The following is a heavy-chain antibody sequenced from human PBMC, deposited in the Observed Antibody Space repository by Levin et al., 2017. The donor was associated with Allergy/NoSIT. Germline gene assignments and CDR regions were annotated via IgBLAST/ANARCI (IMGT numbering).Heavy chain of an antibody. CDR3: AKEYTASSSVFY. CDR2: ITHDTP. J-gene: IGHJ4*02. D-gene: IGHD6-6*01. Sequence: AGGSLRLSCAASGFAFASFPMSWVRQAPGKGLEWVSAITHDTPYYADSVKGRFTIPRDNSKNTPYLQMNSLRAEDTALYYCAKEYTASSSVFYWGQGILVTVSS. V-gene: IGHV3-23*01. CDR1: GFAFASFP.